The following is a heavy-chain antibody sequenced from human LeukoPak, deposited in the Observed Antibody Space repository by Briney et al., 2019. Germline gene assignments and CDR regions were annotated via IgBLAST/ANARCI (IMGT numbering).Heavy chain of an antibody. CDR3: ARAGWLGGDY. CDR2: ISFDGKIE. CDR1: GFNFRDYG. Sequence: PGRSLRLSCRGSGFNFRDYGIHWVRQVPGKGLEWVAVISFDGKIETYAESVKGRFTISRDNAKNSLYLQMNSLRAEDTAVYYCARAGWLGGDYWGQGTLVTVSS. D-gene: IGHD6-19*01. J-gene: IGHJ4*02. V-gene: IGHV3-30*03.